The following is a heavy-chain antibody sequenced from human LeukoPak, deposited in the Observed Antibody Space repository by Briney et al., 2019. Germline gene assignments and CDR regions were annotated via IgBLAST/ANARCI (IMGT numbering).Heavy chain of an antibody. V-gene: IGHV4-38-2*01. CDR2: IHHSGST. Sequence: PSETLSLTCAVSGYSISSGYYWGWIRQPPGKGLEWIGSIHHSGSTYYNPSLKSRVTISVDTSKNQLSLKLSSVTAADTAVYYCARILGGIAARPDYFDYWGQGTLVTVSS. J-gene: IGHJ4*02. CDR3: ARILGGIAARPDYFDY. D-gene: IGHD6-6*01. CDR1: GYSISSGYY.